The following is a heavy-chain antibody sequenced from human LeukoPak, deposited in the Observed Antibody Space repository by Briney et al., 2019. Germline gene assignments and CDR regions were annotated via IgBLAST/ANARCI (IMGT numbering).Heavy chain of an antibody. Sequence: GGSLRISCAASGFTVSSNYMSWVRQAPGKGLGWVSIIYGGGSTFYADSVKGRFTISRDNSKNTLYLQMNSLRAEDTAVYYCARNYDFWSGYLSYWGQGTLVTVSS. D-gene: IGHD3-3*01. CDR1: GFTVSSNY. CDR3: ARNYDFWSGYLSY. CDR2: IYGGGST. V-gene: IGHV3-66*01. J-gene: IGHJ4*02.